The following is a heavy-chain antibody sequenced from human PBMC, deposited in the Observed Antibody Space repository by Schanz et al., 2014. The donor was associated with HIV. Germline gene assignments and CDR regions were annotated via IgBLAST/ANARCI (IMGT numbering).Heavy chain of an antibody. Sequence: QVQLVESGGGVVQPGRSLRLSCAASGFTFSSYGMHWVRQAPGKGLEGVAVIWYDGSNKYYADSVKGRFTISRDNSKNTLYLQMNSLRAEDTAVYYCARGDGGYWYYFDYWGQGTLVTVSS. V-gene: IGHV3-33*01. D-gene: IGHD5-12*01. CDR3: ARGDGGYWYYFDY. CDR1: GFTFSSYG. J-gene: IGHJ4*02. CDR2: IWYDGSNK.